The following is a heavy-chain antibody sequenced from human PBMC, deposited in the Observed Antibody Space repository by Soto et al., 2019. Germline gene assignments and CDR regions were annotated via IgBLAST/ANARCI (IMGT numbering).Heavy chain of an antibody. J-gene: IGHJ4*02. CDR2: IKSKTDGGTT. CDR1: GFTFSNAW. Sequence: GGSLRLSCAASGFTFSNAWMNWVRQAPGKGLEWVGRIKSKTDGGTTDYAAPVKGRFTISRDDSKNTLYLQMNSLKTEDTAVYYCTTLPRYDYVWGSLSFGYWGQGTLVTVSS. V-gene: IGHV3-15*07. CDR3: TTLPRYDYVWGSLSFGY. D-gene: IGHD3-16*01.